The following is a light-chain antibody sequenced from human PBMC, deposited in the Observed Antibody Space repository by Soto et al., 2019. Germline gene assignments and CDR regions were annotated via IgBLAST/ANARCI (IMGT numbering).Light chain of an antibody. CDR2: GAS. CDR3: QHYGSSPLT. J-gene: IGKJ1*01. Sequence: EIVLTQSPGTLSLSPGERATLSCRASQSVSSNYLAWYQQKPGQAPRPLIYGASSRATGIPDRFSGSGAGTDFTLTISRLESEDFAVYYCQHYGSSPLTFGQGTKLEIK. V-gene: IGKV3-20*01. CDR1: QSVSSNY.